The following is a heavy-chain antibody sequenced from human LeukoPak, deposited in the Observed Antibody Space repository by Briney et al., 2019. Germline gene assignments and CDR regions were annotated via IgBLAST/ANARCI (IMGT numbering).Heavy chain of an antibody. CDR2: IYYSGST. V-gene: IGHV4-59*08. D-gene: IGHD3-22*01. J-gene: IGHJ6*02. CDR3: ARLYYYDSSGYYYNAEDYYGMDV. CDR1: GGSISSYY. Sequence: SETLSLTCTVSGGSISSYYWSWIRQPPGKGLEWIGYIYYSGSTNYNPSLKSRVTISVDTSKNQFSLKLSSVTAADTAVYYCARLYYYDSSGYYYNAEDYYGMDVWGQGTTVTVSS.